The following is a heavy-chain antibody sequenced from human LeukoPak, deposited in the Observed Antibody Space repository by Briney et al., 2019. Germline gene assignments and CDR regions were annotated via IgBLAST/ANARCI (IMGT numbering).Heavy chain of an antibody. J-gene: IGHJ4*02. Sequence: GGSLRLSCAASGFTFSDSAIHWVRQAPRKGLEWVGRIRSKADTYATTYGASLKGRFNISRDDSRNRAYLQISSLKTEDTAVYYCTRRYSSGWPFDFWGQGPLVTVSS. D-gene: IGHD6-19*01. CDR2: IRSKADTYAT. CDR1: GFTFSDSA. V-gene: IGHV3-73*01. CDR3: TRRYSSGWPFDF.